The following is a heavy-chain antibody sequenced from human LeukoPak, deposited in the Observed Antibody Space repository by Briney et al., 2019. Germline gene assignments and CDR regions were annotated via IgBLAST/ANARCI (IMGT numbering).Heavy chain of an antibody. CDR3: ARDLTPRYYYDSSGYYRPSGSDAFDI. V-gene: IGHV3-21*01. Sequence: PGGSLRLSCAASGFTFSSYSMNWVRQAPGKGLEWVSSISRSSSYIYYADSVKGRFTISRDNAKNSLYLQMNSLRAEDTAVYYCARDLTPRYYYDSSGYYRPSGSDAFDIWGQGTMVTVSS. CDR1: GFTFSSYS. J-gene: IGHJ3*02. D-gene: IGHD3-22*01. CDR2: ISRSSSYI.